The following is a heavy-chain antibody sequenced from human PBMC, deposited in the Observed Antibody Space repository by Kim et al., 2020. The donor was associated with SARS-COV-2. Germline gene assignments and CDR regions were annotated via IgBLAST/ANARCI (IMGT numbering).Heavy chain of an antibody. J-gene: IGHJ4*02. V-gene: IGHV3-33*01. CDR3: AIDVGSSSWYLDY. Sequence: YADSVKGRFTISRDNSKNTLYLQMNSLRAEDTAVYYCAIDVGSSSWYLDYWGQGTLVTVSS. D-gene: IGHD6-13*01.